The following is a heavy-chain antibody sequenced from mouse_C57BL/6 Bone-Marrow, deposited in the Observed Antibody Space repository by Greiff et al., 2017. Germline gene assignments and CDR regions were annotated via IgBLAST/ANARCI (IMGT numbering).Heavy chain of an antibody. CDR3: ARWEPLISGAY. CDR2: IYPGDGDT. Sequence: QVQLQQSGPELVKPGASVKISCKASGYAFSSSWMNWVKQRPGKGLEWIGRIYPGDGDTNYNGKFKGKATLTADKSSSTAYMQLSSLTSEDSAVYFCARWEPLISGAYWGQGTLVTVSA. J-gene: IGHJ3*01. V-gene: IGHV1-82*01. D-gene: IGHD4-1*01. CDR1: GYAFSSSW.